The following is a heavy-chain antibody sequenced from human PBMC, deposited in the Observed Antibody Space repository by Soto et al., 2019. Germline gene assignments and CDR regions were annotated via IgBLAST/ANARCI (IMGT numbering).Heavy chain of an antibody. Sequence: PLRLSCGASASLVGAYDMFFVRQAPCKRLEWIARISHDGTNDDFADSGKGRFTISRDNSKNTLYLQLNSLRPEDTAVYYCARGPRSTSEWGSDFHYWGEGTLVTVSS. J-gene: IGHJ4*02. CDR1: ASLVGAYD. CDR3: ARGPRSTSEWGSDFHY. V-gene: IGHV3-30-3*01. D-gene: IGHD3-16*01. CDR2: ISHDGTND.